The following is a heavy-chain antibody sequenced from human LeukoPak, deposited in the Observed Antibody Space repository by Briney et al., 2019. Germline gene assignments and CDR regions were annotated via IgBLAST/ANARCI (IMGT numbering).Heavy chain of an antibody. V-gene: IGHV4-61*08. CDR3: ARTQQHDFWSGTDYYYMDV. CDR1: GGSISSGDYY. Sequence: PSETLSLTCTVSGGSISSGDYYWSWIRQPPGKGLEWIGYIYYSGSTNYNPSLKSRVTISVDTSKNQFSLKLSSVTAADTAVYYCARTQQHDFWSGTDYYYMDVWGKGTTVTVSS. CDR2: IYYSGST. D-gene: IGHD3-3*01. J-gene: IGHJ6*03.